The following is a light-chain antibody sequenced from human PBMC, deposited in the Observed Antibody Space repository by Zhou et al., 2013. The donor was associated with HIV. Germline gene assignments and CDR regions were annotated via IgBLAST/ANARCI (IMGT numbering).Light chain of an antibody. CDR1: QSIDNW. CDR3: QQYRGYSG. V-gene: IGKV1-5*03. Sequence: DIQMTQSPSTLSASVGGRVTIACRASQSIDNWLAWYQQKPGKAPKLLIYKASSLQSGVPSRFSGSGSGTEFTLTISSLQPDDSATYYCQQYRGYSGFGQGTKVEIK. CDR2: KAS. J-gene: IGKJ1*01.